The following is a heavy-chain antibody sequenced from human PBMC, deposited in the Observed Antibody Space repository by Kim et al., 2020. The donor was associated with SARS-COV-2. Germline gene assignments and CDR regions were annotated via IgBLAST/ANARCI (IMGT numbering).Heavy chain of an antibody. V-gene: IGHV4-4*02. CDR3: ARESTVTQDAFDI. J-gene: IGHJ3*02. Sequence: YNPSLKSRVTISVDKSKNQFSLKLSSVTAADTAVYYCARESTVTQDAFDIWGQGTMVTVSS. D-gene: IGHD4-17*01.